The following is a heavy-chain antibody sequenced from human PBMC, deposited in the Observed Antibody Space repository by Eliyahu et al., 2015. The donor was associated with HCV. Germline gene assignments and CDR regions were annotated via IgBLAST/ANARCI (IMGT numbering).Heavy chain of an antibody. CDR1: GFTFNSYA. V-gene: IGHV3-23*04. Sequence: EVQLVESGGGLVQPGGSLRLSCAAXGFTFNSYAMSWVRLAPGKGLEWVSAISGSGGSTYYADSVKGRFTISRDNSKNTLYLQMNSLRAEDTAVYYCAKDRYCSSTSCSPPPYYYYGMDVWGQGTTVTVSS. CDR3: AKDRYCSSTSCSPPPYYYYGMDV. D-gene: IGHD2-2*01. J-gene: IGHJ6*02. CDR2: ISGSGGST.